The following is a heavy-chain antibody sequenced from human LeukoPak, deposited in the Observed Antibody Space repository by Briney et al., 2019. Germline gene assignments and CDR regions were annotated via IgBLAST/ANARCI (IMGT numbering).Heavy chain of an antibody. D-gene: IGHD6-19*01. V-gene: IGHV3-15*01. J-gene: IGHJ4*02. CDR2: IYRSSNGETT. CDR1: GITFNNAW. CDR3: TNYTSGSRPF. Sequence: NPGGSLRLSCAASGITFNNAWMTWLRQAPGKGLEWVGRIYRSSNGETTDYGAPVKGRFTMSRDDSKNTLYLQMNSLNTEDTAVDYCTNYTSGSRPFWGQGTLVTVSS.